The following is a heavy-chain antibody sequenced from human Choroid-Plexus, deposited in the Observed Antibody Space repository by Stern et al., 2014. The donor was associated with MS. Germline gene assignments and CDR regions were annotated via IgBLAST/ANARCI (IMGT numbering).Heavy chain of an antibody. CDR1: GFTLSDHY. D-gene: IGHD6-19*01. CDR3: VRVSGSSGSDF. CDR2: ISNKANSYTT. V-gene: IGHV3-72*01. J-gene: IGHJ4*02. Sequence: EVQLVESGGGLVQPGGSLRLSCVASGFTLSDHYMDWVRQAPGKGLEWVGRISNKANSYTTQYAASVKGRFVISRDDSKNSLYLQMNSLKSEDTAVYYCVRVSGSSGSDFWGQGTLVSVSS.